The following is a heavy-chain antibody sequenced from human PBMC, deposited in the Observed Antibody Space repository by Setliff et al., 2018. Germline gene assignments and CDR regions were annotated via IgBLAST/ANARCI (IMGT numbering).Heavy chain of an antibody. CDR3: ARALASAGTVYFDY. CDR1: GYTFTNYW. V-gene: IGHV5-51*01. J-gene: IGHJ4*02. D-gene: IGHD6-13*01. CDR2: IYPGDSDT. Sequence: GESLKISCKGSGYTFTNYWIAWVRQMPGKGLEYMGIIYPGDSDTTYSPSFQGQVTISADKSISTAYLQWSTLKASDTAMYYCARALASAGTVYFDYWGQGTLVTVSS.